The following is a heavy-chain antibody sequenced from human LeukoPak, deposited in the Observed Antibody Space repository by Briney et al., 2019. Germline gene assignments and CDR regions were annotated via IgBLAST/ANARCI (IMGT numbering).Heavy chain of an antibody. J-gene: IGHJ5*02. D-gene: IGHD3-10*01. V-gene: IGHV1-69*06. CDR2: IIPIFGTA. CDR3: AREMVRGVIITENWFDP. Sequence: SVKVSCKASGGTFSSYAISWVRQAPGQGLEWMGGIIPIFGTANYAQKFQGRVTITADKSTSTAYMELSSLRSDDTAVYYCAREMVRGVIITENWFDPWGQGTLVTVSS. CDR1: GGTFSSYA.